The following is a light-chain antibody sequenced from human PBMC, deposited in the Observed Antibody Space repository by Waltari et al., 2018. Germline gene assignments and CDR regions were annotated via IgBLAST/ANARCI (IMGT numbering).Light chain of an antibody. CDR1: QSISIY. CDR3: QKSSSTPPWT. J-gene: IGKJ1*01. CDR2: AAS. Sequence: DIQMTQSPSSLSASVGDGVTITCRASQSISIYLNWYQQKPGKAPKLLIYAASTLHSGVPSRFIGSGSGTEFTLTISSLQPEDFATYYCQKSSSTPPWTFGQGTKVEIK. V-gene: IGKV1-39*01.